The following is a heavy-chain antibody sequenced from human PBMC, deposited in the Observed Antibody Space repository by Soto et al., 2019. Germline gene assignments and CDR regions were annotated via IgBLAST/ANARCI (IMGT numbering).Heavy chain of an antibody. D-gene: IGHD4-17*01. CDR3: ARHVATVEAFDI. V-gene: IGHV5-51*01. J-gene: IGHJ3*02. CDR1: GYTFTNYW. Sequence: GESLKISSKASGYTFTNYWIVWVRQVPGKGLEWMGIIYPGDSDTRYSPSFQGQVTISADKSISTAYLQWSSLKASDTAMYYCARHVATVEAFDIWGQGTMVTVSS. CDR2: IYPGDSDT.